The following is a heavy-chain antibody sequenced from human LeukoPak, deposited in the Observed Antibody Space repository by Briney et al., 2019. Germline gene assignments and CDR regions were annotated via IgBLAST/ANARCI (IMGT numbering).Heavy chain of an antibody. Sequence: SETLSLTCTVSGGSISSSSYYWGWIRQPPGKGLEWIGSIYYSGSTYYNPSLKSRVTISVDTSKNQFSLKLSSVTAADTAVYYRARHARRYYYYYGMDVWGQGTTVTVSS. CDR2: IYYSGST. V-gene: IGHV4-39*01. CDR1: GGSISSSSYY. J-gene: IGHJ6*02. CDR3: ARHARRYYYYYGMDV.